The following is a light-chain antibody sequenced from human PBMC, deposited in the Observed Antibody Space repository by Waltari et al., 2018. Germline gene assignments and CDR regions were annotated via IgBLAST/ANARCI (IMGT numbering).Light chain of an antibody. V-gene: IGKV3-11*01. CDR3: QQRYSWIT. CDR2: DSS. Sequence: EIVLTQSPATLSLSPGERATLSCRASQSVSNYLAWYQHKPGQAPRLLIYDSSNRATDIPGRFSGSGSGTDFTLTISSLESEDFAVYYCQQRYSWITFGGGTKVEIK. J-gene: IGKJ4*01. CDR1: QSVSNY.